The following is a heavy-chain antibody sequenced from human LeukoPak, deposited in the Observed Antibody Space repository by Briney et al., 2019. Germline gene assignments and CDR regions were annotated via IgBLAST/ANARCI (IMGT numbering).Heavy chain of an antibody. D-gene: IGHD3-10*01. Sequence: ASVKVSCKASGGTFSSYAISWVRQAPGQGLEWMGWINPNSGGTNYAQKFQGRVTMTRDTSISTAYMELSRLRSDDTAVYYCARDATMVRGAPLGYWGQGTLVTVSS. CDR2: INPNSGGT. CDR1: GGTFSSYA. J-gene: IGHJ4*02. CDR3: ARDATMVRGAPLGY. V-gene: IGHV1-2*02.